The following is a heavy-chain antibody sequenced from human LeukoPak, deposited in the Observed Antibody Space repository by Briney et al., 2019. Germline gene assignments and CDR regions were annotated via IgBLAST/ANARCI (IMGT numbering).Heavy chain of an antibody. V-gene: IGHV3-23*01. CDR3: AKGRNVEMATSPHDY. Sequence: PGGSLRLSCAASGFTFSSYGMHWVRQAPGKGLEWVSAISGSGGSTYYADSVKGRFTISRDNSKNTLYLQVNSLRAEDTAVYYCAKGRNVEMATSPHDYWGQGTLVTVSS. CDR2: ISGSGGST. D-gene: IGHD5-24*01. CDR1: GFTFSSYG. J-gene: IGHJ4*02.